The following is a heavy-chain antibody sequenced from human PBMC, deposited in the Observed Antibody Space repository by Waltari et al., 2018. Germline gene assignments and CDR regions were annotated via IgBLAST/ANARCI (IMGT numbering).Heavy chain of an antibody. CDR2: STDGGAYL. J-gene: IGHJ4*02. Sequence: EVQLVESGGGLVKPGGSLSLSCAPSGFAITTFGLSWVRQAPGKGLEWVSSSTDGGAYLYYADSVRGRFTVSIDNAKNSLHLQMNNLRAEDTAIYYCARALTTPNDFWGQGTLVTVSS. CDR1: GFAITTFG. V-gene: IGHV3-21*02. D-gene: IGHD4-17*01. CDR3: ARALTTPNDF.